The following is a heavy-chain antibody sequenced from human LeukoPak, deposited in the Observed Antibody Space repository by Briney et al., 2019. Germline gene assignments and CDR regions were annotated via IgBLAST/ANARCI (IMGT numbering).Heavy chain of an antibody. Sequence: ASVKVSCKASGGTFSSYAISWVRQAPGRGLEWMGRIIPILGIANYAQKFQGRVTITADKSTSTAYMELSSLRSEDTAVYYCARVDTAMGDAFDIWGQGTMVTVSS. D-gene: IGHD5-18*01. V-gene: IGHV1-69*04. CDR2: IIPILGIA. J-gene: IGHJ3*02. CDR1: GGTFSSYA. CDR3: ARVDTAMGDAFDI.